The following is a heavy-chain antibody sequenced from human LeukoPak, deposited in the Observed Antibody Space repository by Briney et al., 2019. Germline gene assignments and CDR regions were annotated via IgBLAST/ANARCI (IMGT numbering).Heavy chain of an antibody. CDR1: GFTFSSYA. Sequence: GGSLRLSCAASGFTFSSYAMSWVRQAPGKGLEWVSAISGSGGSTYYADSVKGRFTISRDNSKNTLYLQMNSLRAEDTAVYYCAKAPARPIAAAGTNFDYWGQGTLVTVSS. D-gene: IGHD6-13*01. CDR2: ISGSGGST. J-gene: IGHJ4*02. V-gene: IGHV3-23*01. CDR3: AKAPARPIAAAGTNFDY.